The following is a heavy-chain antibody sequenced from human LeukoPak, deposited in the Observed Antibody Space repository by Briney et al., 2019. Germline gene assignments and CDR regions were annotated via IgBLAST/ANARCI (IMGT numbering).Heavy chain of an antibody. CDR3: ARSFRDGHNFIDY. CDR1: GGSVSSSKYY. CDR2: IYYTGST. J-gene: IGHJ4*02. D-gene: IGHD5-24*01. Sequence: SETLSLTCTVSGGSVSSSKYYWGWIRQPPGRALEWIGNIYYTGSTYCNPSLKSRVTVSVDTSKNQFSLRLNSVTAADTAVYYCARSFRDGHNFIDYWGQGTLVTVSS. V-gene: IGHV4-39*01.